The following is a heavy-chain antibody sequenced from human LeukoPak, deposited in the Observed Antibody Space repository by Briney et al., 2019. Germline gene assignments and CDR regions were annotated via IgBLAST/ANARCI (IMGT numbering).Heavy chain of an antibody. Sequence: GGSLRLSCAASGFTFSSSWMHWVRQAPGKGLVWVSRINTDGSDTSYADSVKGRFTISGDNAKNTLYLQMNSLRAEDTAVYYCAKRDCSSTSCFIDYWGQGTLVTVSS. V-gene: IGHV3-74*01. D-gene: IGHD2-2*01. CDR1: GFTFSSSW. CDR3: AKRDCSSTSCFIDY. J-gene: IGHJ4*02. CDR2: INTDGSDT.